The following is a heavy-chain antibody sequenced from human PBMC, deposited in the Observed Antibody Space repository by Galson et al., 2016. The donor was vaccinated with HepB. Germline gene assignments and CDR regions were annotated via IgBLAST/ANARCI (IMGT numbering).Heavy chain of an antibody. Sequence: SETLSLTCTVSRGAISSSTNYWVWIRQPPGKGLEWIASMFYSGSSGYNPSLKSRVTMSVDTPKNQFSLKMTSVTVEDTAVHYCAKWSVGTMLSVWGQGTLVTVSS. CDR3: AKWSVGTMLSV. CDR2: MFYSGSS. J-gene: IGHJ4*02. CDR1: RGAISSSTNY. D-gene: IGHD2-8*01. V-gene: IGHV4-39*01.